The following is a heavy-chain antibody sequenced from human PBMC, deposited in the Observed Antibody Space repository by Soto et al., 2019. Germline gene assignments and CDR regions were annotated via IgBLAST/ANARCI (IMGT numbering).Heavy chain of an antibody. CDR2: MYNSGST. J-gene: IGHJ4*02. D-gene: IGHD2-21*02. CDR3: ARGGDTTKVDF. V-gene: IGHV4-31*03. Sequence: QVQLQESGPGLVKPSQTLSLTCTVSGDSISSGGYRWSWIRQHPGEGLEWIGFMYNSGSTSYNPYLKSGVTISVYTSTNQFSLNLRSVTAADTAVYDCARGGDTTKVDFWGQGTLVTVSS. CDR1: GDSISSGGYR.